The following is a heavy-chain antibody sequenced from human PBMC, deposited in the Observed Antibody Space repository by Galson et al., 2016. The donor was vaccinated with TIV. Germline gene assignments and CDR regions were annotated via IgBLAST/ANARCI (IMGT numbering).Heavy chain of an antibody. CDR1: GVTFSSYA. CDR2: TVPMFGIV. D-gene: IGHD3-3*01. Sequence: SVKVSCKASGVTFSSYAISWVRQAPEQGLEWMGGTVPMFGIVTYAQKFQGKITLTADASTSTAYMELRSLRSDDTAVYYCARGGWSGDPGDYHYYYMDVWGKGTTVIVSS. V-gene: IGHV1-69*13. J-gene: IGHJ6*03. CDR3: ARGGWSGDPGDYHYYYMDV.